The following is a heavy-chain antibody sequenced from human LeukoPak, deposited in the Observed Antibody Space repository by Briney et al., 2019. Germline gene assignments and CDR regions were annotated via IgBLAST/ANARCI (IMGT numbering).Heavy chain of an antibody. V-gene: IGHV4-39*07. Sequence: SETLSLTCTVSGGSISSSSYYWGWIRQPPWNWLEWIGSIYYSGSTNYNPSLKSRVTISVDTSKNQFSLKLSSVTAADTAVYYCARETPLYQSLFDYWGQGTLVTVSS. J-gene: IGHJ4*02. CDR3: ARETPLYQSLFDY. CDR1: GGSISSSSYY. D-gene: IGHD2-2*01. CDR2: IYYSGST.